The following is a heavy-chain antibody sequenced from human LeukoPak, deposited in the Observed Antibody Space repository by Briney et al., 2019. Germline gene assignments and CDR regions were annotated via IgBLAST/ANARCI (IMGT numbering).Heavy chain of an antibody. CDR3: ARDAWFGAGRTFAY. V-gene: IGHV4-61*02. Sequence: SETLSLTCSVSGDSISSGSYYWSWIQQPAGKGLEWIGRIYTSGRTNYIPSLKSRLTISVDTPKNQFSLRLSSVTAADTAVYYCARDAWFGAGRTFAYWGQGTLVTVSS. CDR2: IYTSGRT. CDR1: GDSISSGSYY. D-gene: IGHD3-10*01. J-gene: IGHJ4*02.